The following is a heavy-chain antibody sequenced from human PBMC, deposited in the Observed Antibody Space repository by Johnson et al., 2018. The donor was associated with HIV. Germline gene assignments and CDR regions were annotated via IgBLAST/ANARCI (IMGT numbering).Heavy chain of an antibody. V-gene: IGHV3-7*01. Sequence: VQLVESGGGLVQPGGSLRLSCAASGFTFSSYWMSWVRQAPGKGLEWVANIKQDGSEKYYVDSVKGRFTISRDNAKNSLYLQMNSLRAGDTAVYYCARERHYYGSVRPRERQGDAFDIWGQGTMVTVAS. CDR1: GFTFSSYW. J-gene: IGHJ3*02. CDR3: ARERHYYGSVRPRERQGDAFDI. D-gene: IGHD3-10*01. CDR2: IKQDGSEK.